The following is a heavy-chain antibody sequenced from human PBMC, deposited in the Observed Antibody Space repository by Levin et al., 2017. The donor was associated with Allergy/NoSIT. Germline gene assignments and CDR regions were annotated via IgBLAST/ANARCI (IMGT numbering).Heavy chain of an antibody. CDR1: GYTFTGYY. CDR2: INPNSGGT. Sequence: ASVKVSCKASGYTFTGYYMHWVRQAPGQGLEWMGWINPNSGGTNYAQKFQGRVTMTRDTSISTAYMELSRLRSDDTAVYYCARDKGRKVTTDYWGQGTLVTVSS. CDR3: ARDKGRKVTTDY. J-gene: IGHJ4*02. D-gene: IGHD4-17*01. V-gene: IGHV1-2*02.